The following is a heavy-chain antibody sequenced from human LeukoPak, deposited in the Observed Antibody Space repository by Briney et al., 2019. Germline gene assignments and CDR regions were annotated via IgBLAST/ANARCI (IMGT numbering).Heavy chain of an antibody. V-gene: IGHV4-34*01. J-gene: IGHJ4*02. CDR2: INHSGST. Sequence: SETLSLTRAVYGGSFSGYYWSWIRQPPGKGLEWIGEINHSGSTNYNPSLKSRVTISVDTSKNQFSLKLSSVTAADTAVYYCAREIGGYTYGYVPREVSYYFDYWGQGTLVTVSS. D-gene: IGHD5-18*01. CDR1: GGSFSGYY. CDR3: AREIGGYTYGYVPREVSYYFDY.